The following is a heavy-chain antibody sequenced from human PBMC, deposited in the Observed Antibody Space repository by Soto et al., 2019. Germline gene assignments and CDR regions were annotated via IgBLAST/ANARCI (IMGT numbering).Heavy chain of an antibody. D-gene: IGHD6-13*01. V-gene: IGHV1-18*04. J-gene: IGHJ6*02. CDR1: VYNFTSYG. CDR3: AREGEAAAGTQTYYYYYGMDV. CDR2: ISAYNGNT. Sequence: SVKVSGKASVYNFTSYGISWVREAPGQGLEWMGWISAYNGNTNYAQKLQGRVTMTTDTSTSTAYMELRSLRSDDTAVYYCAREGEAAAGTQTYYYYYGMDVWGQGTTVTVSS.